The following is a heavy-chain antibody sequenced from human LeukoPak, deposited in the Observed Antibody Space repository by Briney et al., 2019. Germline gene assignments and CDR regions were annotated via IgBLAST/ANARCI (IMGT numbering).Heavy chain of an antibody. CDR2: IYYSGTT. J-gene: IGHJ4*02. V-gene: IGHV4-39*07. CDR3: ATNLYGSGNYFAY. D-gene: IGHD3-10*01. Sequence: PSETLSLTCTVSGGSISSSPYYWGWIRQPPGKGLEWIGSIYYSGTTHYSPSLESRVTISVDTSKNQFSLKLASVTAADTAIYYCATNLYGSGNYFAYWGQGTLVTVSS. CDR1: GGSISSSPYY.